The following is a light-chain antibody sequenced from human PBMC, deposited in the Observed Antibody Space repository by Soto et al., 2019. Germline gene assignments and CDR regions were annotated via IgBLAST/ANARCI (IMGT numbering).Light chain of an antibody. Sequence: EIVLTQSPGTLSLSPGEGATLSCRASQSVSSSYLAWYQQKPGQAPRLLIYGASSRATGIPDRFSGSGSGTDFPLPISRLEPEDFALYYCQQYGSSPITFGQGTRLEIE. V-gene: IGKV3-20*01. J-gene: IGKJ5*01. CDR1: QSVSSSY. CDR3: QQYGSSPIT. CDR2: GAS.